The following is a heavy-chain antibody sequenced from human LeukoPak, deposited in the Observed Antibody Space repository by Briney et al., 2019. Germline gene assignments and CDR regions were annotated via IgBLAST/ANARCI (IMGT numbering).Heavy chain of an antibody. CDR3: ARDRPRLLGQERLDY. CDR2: ISAYIGNT. Sequence: ASVKVSCKASGHTFSSYDITWVRQAPGQGLEWMGWISAYIGNTYYAQNLQGRVTMTTDTSTSTAYMELRSLRSDDTAVYYCARDRPRLLGQERLDYWGQGTLVTVSS. CDR1: GHTFSSYD. V-gene: IGHV1-18*01. D-gene: IGHD2-15*01. J-gene: IGHJ4*02.